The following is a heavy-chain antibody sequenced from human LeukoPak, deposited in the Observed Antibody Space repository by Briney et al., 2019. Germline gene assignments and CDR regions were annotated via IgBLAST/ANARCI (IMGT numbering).Heavy chain of an antibody. CDR2: IYSGGST. D-gene: IGHD2-2*01. CDR1: GFTVNSNY. CDR3: ARDASPYCSSTSCYAH. V-gene: IGHV3-66*01. J-gene: IGHJ4*02. Sequence: GGSLRLSCAASGFTVNSNYMSWVRQAPGKGLEWVSVIYSGGSTYYADSVKGRFTISRDNSKNTLYLQMNSLRAEDTAVYYCARDASPYCSSTSCYAHWGQGTLVTVSS.